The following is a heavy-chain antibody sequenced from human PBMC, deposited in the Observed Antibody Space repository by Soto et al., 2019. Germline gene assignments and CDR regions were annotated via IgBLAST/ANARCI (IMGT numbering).Heavy chain of an antibody. CDR2: INPSGGST. V-gene: IGHV1-46*01. CDR3: ARWRVGAAAPLGWDYYYYGMDV. Sequence: ASVKVSCKASGYTFTSYYMHWVRQAPGQGLEWMGIINPSGGSTSYAQKFQGRVTMTRDTSTSTVYMELSSLRSEDTAVYYCARWRVGAAAPLGWDYYYYGMDVWGQGTTVTAP. J-gene: IGHJ6*02. D-gene: IGHD6-13*01. CDR1: GYTFTSYY.